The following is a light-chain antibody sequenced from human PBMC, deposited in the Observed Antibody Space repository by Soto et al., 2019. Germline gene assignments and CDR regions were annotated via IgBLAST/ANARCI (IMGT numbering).Light chain of an antibody. V-gene: IGKV1-5*02. CDR2: HAS. CDR1: QSISNR. J-gene: IGKJ1*01. Sequence: DIQLTQSHSTLPAFLGERVTLICRASQSISNRLAWYQQKPGTAPKVLIYHASNLQSGVPSRFSGSGSGTEFTLTISSLQPDDFATYYCQQYNSYSFGQGTKVDIK. CDR3: QQYNSYS.